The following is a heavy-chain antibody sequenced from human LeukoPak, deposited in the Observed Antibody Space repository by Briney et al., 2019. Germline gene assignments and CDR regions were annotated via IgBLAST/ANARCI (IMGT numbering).Heavy chain of an antibody. CDR1: GGSFSGYY. J-gene: IGHJ5*02. CDR2: INHSGST. Sequence: SETLSLTRAVYGGSFSGYYWSWIRQPPGKGLEWIGEINHSGSTNYNPSLKSRVTISVDTSKNQFSLKLSSVTAADTAVYYCARARYSSSWYSRGWFDPWGQGTLVTVSS. V-gene: IGHV4-34*01. CDR3: ARARYSSSWYSRGWFDP. D-gene: IGHD6-13*01.